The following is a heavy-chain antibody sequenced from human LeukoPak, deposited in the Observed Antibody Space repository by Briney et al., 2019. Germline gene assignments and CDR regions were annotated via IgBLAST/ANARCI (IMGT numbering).Heavy chain of an antibody. J-gene: IGHJ4*02. V-gene: IGHV3-30-3*01. CDR2: ISYDGNNK. CDR1: ELTFSRFN. Sequence: AGGSLRLSCTASELTFSRFNMHWVRQAPGKGLEWVAFISYDGNNKYYADSVKGRFTVSRDNSKNTLYVQMNGLRHEDTAVYYCAGMSPLLGVVHRPLGYWGQGTLVTVSS. CDR3: AGMSPLLGVVHRPLGY. D-gene: IGHD3-3*01.